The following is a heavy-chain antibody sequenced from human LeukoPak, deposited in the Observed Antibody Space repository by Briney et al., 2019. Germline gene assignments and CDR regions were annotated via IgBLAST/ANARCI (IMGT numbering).Heavy chain of an antibody. CDR3: ARLAAAGRNDAFDI. CDR2: IYYSGST. J-gene: IGHJ3*02. CDR1: GGSISSYY. D-gene: IGHD6-13*01. Sequence: SETLSLTCTVSGGSISSYYWSWIRQPPGKGLEWIGYIYYSGSTNYNPSLKSRVTISVDTSKNQFSLKLSSVTAADTAVYYCARLAAAGRNDAFDIWGQGTMVTVSS. V-gene: IGHV4-59*01.